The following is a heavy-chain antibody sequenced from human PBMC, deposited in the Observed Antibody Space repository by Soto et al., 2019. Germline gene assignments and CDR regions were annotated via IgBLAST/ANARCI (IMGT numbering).Heavy chain of an antibody. J-gene: IGHJ4*02. Sequence: EVQLVESGGGLVKPGGSLRLSCAASGFTFSNAWMSWVRQAPGKGLEWVGRIKSKTDGGTTDYAAPVKGRFTISRDDSKNTLYLQMNSLKTEDTAVYYCTTDRVYDSSVYYYVGDYFDYWGQGTLVTVSS. D-gene: IGHD3-22*01. CDR1: GFTFSNAW. CDR2: IKSKTDGGTT. V-gene: IGHV3-15*01. CDR3: TTDRVYDSSVYYYVGDYFDY.